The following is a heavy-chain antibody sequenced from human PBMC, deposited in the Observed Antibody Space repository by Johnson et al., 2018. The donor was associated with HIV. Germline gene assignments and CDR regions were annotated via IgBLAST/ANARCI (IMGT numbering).Heavy chain of an antibody. D-gene: IGHD1-26*01. J-gene: IGHJ3*02. CDR1: GFTFSSYD. CDR3: ARELRGAQNDAFDI. V-gene: IGHV3-13*01. Sequence: VQLVESGGGLVQPGGSLRLSCTASGFTFSSYDMHWVRQGTGKGLEWVSAIGTAGDTYYPGSVKGRFTISRENAKNSLYLQMNSLRAGDTAVYYCARELRGAQNDAFDIWGQGTMVTVSS. CDR2: IGTAGDT.